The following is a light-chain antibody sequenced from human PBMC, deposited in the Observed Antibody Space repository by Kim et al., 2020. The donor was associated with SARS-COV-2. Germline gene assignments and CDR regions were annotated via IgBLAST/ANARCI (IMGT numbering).Light chain of an antibody. CDR1: SLRGYY. V-gene: IGLV3-19*01. CDR2: AKN. Sequence: ALGQTGKITCQGDSLRGYYASWYQQKPGQAPVVVIYAKNNRPLGIPDRFSGSSSGNSASLTITGAQAEDEADYYCNSRDSNSNHVVFGGGTQLTVL. CDR3: NSRDSNSNHVV. J-gene: IGLJ3*02.